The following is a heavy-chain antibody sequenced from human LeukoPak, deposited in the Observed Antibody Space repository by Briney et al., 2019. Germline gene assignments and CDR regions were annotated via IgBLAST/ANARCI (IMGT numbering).Heavy chain of an antibody. CDR1: GGSISSYY. D-gene: IGHD6-13*01. CDR3: ARVYKSGAAAGYYYFDY. J-gene: IGHJ4*02. V-gene: IGHV4-59*01. CDR2: IYYSGST. Sequence: SQTLSLTCTVSGGSISSYYWSWIRQPPGKGLEWIGYIYYSGSTNYNPSLKSRVTISVDTSKNQFSLKLSSVTAADTAVYYCARVYKSGAAAGYYYFDYWGQGTLVTVSS.